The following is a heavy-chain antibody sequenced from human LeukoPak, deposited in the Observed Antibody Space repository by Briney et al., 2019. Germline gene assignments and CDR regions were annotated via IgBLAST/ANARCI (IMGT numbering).Heavy chain of an antibody. CDR3: ARMPKTVWDYYGSGSYLDY. J-gene: IGHJ4*02. CDR1: GGSISSSSYY. CDR2: IYYSGST. Sequence: SETLSLTCTVSGGSISSSSYYWGWIRQPPGKGLEWIGSIYYSGSTYYNPSLKSRVTISVDTSKNQFSLKLSSVTAADTAVYYCARMPKTVWDYYGSGSYLDYWGQGTLVTVSS. V-gene: IGHV4-39*07. D-gene: IGHD3-10*01.